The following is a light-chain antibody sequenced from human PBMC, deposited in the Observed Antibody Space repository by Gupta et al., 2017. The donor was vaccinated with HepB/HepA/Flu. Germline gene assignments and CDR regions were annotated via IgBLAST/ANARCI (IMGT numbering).Light chain of an antibody. CDR1: SEHSIYA. V-gene: IGLV4-69*01. CDR2: VNSGGSH. Sequence: QLVVTQSPSASASLGASVKLTCTLSSEHSIYAIAWHQQQPGKAPRYLMKVNSGGSHSRGDGIPDRFSGSSSGTARYLTISSLQSEDEADYYCQTWATGIRVFGGGTKLTVL. CDR3: QTWATGIRV. J-gene: IGLJ3*02.